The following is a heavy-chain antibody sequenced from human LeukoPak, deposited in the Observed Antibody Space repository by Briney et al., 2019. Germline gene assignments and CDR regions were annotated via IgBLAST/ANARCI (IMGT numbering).Heavy chain of an antibody. CDR3: ARDSRGYYGSGSYLDY. J-gene: IGHJ4*02. CDR1: GGSVSSYY. V-gene: IGHV4-4*07. CDR2: VYTNGST. D-gene: IGHD3-10*01. Sequence: SETLSLTCTVSGGSVSSYYWSWIRQPAGKGLEWIGRVYTNGSTNYNPSLKSRVTMSVDTSKNQFSLKLGSVTAADTAMYYCARDSRGYYGSGSYLDYWGQGTLVTVSS.